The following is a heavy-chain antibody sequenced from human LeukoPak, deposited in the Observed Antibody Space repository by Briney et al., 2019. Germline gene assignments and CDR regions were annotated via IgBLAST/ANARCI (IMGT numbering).Heavy chain of an antibody. CDR2: IYYDGST. J-gene: IGHJ4*02. V-gene: IGHV4-31*03. CDR3: VRQPAVAGSYFDY. Sequence: SQTLSLTCTVSGGSISSGGYYWSWIRQHPGKGLEWIGYIYYDGSTYYNPSLKSRVTISVDTSKNQFSLKLGSVTAADTAVYYCVRQPAVAGSYFDYWGQGTLVTVFS. D-gene: IGHD6-19*01. CDR1: GGSISSGGYY.